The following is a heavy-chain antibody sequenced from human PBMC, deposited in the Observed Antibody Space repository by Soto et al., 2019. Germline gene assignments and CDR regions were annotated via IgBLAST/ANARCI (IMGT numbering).Heavy chain of an antibody. CDR1: GGSVRSPTHY. D-gene: IGHD3-10*01. J-gene: IGHJ5*01. V-gene: IGHV4-61*01. Sequence: QVRLQESGPGLAKPSETLSLTCTVSGGSVRSPTHYWSWIRQSPGKGLEWIGNIYYIGTTDYNPSLESRVTILVDTSRNQFSLRLTSLTVADTAMYYCATNTSGRGWFESGGRGTLVVVSS. CDR3: ATNTSGRGWFES. CDR2: IYYIGTT.